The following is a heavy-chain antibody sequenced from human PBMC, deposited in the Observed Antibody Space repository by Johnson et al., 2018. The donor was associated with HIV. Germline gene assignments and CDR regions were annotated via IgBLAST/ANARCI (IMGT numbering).Heavy chain of an antibody. D-gene: IGHD3-3*01. Sequence: VQLVESGGGLVRPGGSLRLSCAASEFSVSGNYMDWVRQAPGKGLEWVGRIRNRANSYTTEYAASVKGRFTISRDDSKNSLYLQMNSLKIEDTAVYYCASVWSDTWAFDIWGQGTMVTVSS. CDR3: ASVWSDTWAFDI. J-gene: IGHJ3*02. CDR1: EFSVSGNY. V-gene: IGHV3-72*01. CDR2: IRNRANSYTT.